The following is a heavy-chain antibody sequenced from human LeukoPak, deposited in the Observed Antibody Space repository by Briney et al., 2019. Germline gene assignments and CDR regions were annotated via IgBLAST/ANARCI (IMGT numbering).Heavy chain of an antibody. CDR1: GCSTSSYY. D-gene: IGHD2-2*01. CDR3: ARLGRTSYWYFDL. Sequence: PSGTPPPTPIAAGCSTSSYYRCFIPQPPGEGPGRIGYIYYSGSTNYNPSLKSRVTISVDTSKNQFSLKLSSVTAADTAVYYCARLGRTSYWYFDLWGRGTLVTVSS. CDR2: IYYSGST. J-gene: IGHJ2*01. V-gene: IGHV4-59*08.